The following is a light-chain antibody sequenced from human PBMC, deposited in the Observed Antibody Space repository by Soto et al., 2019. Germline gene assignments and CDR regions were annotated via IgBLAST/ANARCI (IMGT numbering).Light chain of an antibody. J-gene: IGKJ4*01. V-gene: IGKV1-33*01. CDR3: QQYDNLLLT. CDR2: DAS. Sequence: DIQMTQSPSSLSASVGDRVTITCQASKAISNYLNWYQQKPGKAPKLLIYDASNLETGVPSRFSGSGSGTDFTFTISSLQPEDIATYYCQQYDNLLLTFGGGTKVEIK. CDR1: KAISNY.